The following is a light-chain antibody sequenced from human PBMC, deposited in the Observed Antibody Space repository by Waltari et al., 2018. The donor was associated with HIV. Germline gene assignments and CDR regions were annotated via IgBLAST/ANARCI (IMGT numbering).Light chain of an antibody. CDR2: ANN. V-gene: IGLV1-40*01. J-gene: IGLJ2*01. CDR3: QSYDSGLSGSV. CDR1: SSNIGAGYD. Sequence: QSVLTQPPSVSGAPGQRVTISCTGSSSNIGAGYDVHWYQQLPGTAPKLLIYANNIRASGVPDRCSGSKFGPSASLAITGLQAEDEANYYCQSYDSGLSGSVFGGGTKLTVL.